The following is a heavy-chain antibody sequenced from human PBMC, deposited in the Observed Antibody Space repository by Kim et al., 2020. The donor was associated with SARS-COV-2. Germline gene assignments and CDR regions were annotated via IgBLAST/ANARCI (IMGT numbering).Heavy chain of an antibody. CDR2: IYYSGST. D-gene: IGHD6-19*01. CDR3: ARGPFLAVAGPFDY. V-gene: IGHV4-39*07. J-gene: IGHJ4*01. Sequence: SETLSLTCTVSGGSISSSSYYWGWIRQPPGKGLEWIGSIYYSGSTYYNPSLKSRVTISVDTSKNQFSLKLSSVTAADTAVYYCARGPFLAVAGPFDYWG. CDR1: GGSISSSSYY.